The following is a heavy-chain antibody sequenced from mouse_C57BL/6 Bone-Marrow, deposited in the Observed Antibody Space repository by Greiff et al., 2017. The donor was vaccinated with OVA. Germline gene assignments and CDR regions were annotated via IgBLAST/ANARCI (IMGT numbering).Heavy chain of an antibody. J-gene: IGHJ4*01. D-gene: IGHD1-1*01. V-gene: IGHV10-1*01. CDR1: GFSFNTYA. CDR2: IRSKSNNYAT. Sequence: EVQRVESGGGLVQPKGSLKLSCAASGFSFNTYAMNWVRQAPGKGLEWVARIRSKSNNYATYYADSVKDRFTISRDDSESMLYLQMNNLKTEDTAMYYCVRHYYGSSKDYAMDYWGQGTSATVSS. CDR3: VRHYYGSSKDYAMDY.